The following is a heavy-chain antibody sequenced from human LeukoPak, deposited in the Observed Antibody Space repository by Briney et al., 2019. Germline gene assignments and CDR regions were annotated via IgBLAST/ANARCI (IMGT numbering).Heavy chain of an antibody. Sequence: GGSLRLSCAASGFTVSAYAMAWVRQAPGKGLEWVSTIYDDNTYYADSVKGRFAISTDNSNNTLHLQMNSLRGEDTAVYYCARCGSDYDGGAFDIWGQGTMVTVSS. CDR2: IYDDNT. V-gene: IGHV3-23*01. CDR3: ARCGSDYDGGAFDI. CDR1: GFTVSAYA. J-gene: IGHJ3*02. D-gene: IGHD2-21*02.